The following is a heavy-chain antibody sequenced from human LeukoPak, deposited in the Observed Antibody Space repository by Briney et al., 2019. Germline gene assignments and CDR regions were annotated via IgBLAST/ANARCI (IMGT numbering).Heavy chain of an antibody. D-gene: IGHD3-10*01. J-gene: IGHJ4*02. Sequence: SETLSLTCTVSGGSISSYYWSWIRQPPGKGLEGIGYIYYSGSTNYNPSLKSRVTISVDTSKNQFSLKLSSVTAADTAVYYCARDGFGESLVGFDYWGQGTLLTVSS. CDR3: ARDGFGESLVGFDY. V-gene: IGHV4-59*01. CDR1: GGSISSYY. CDR2: IYYSGST.